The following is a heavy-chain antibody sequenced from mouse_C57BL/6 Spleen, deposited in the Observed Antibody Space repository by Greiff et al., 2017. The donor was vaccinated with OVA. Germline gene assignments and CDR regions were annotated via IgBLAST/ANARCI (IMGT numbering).Heavy chain of an antibody. CDR1: GYTFTDYE. CDR2: IDPETGGT. D-gene: IGHD3-2*01. CDR3: TREETDNY. V-gene: IGHV1-15*01. J-gene: IGHJ2*01. Sequence: VQLQESGAELVRPGASVTLSCKASGYTFTDYEMHWVKQTPVHGLEWIGAIDPETGGTAYNQKFKGKAILTADKSSSTAYMELRSLTSEDSAVYYCTREETDNYWGQGTTLTVSS.